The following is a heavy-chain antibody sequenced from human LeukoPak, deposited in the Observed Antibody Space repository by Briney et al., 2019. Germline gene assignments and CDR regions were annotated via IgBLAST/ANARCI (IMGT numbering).Heavy chain of an antibody. J-gene: IGHJ4*02. V-gene: IGHV4-34*01. D-gene: IGHD1-26*01. CDR2: INHSGST. CDR1: GGSFSGYY. Sequence: PSETLSLTCAVYGGSFSGYYWSWIRQPPGKGLEWIGEINHSGSTNYNPSLKSRVTISVDTSKNQFSLKLSSVTAADTAVHYCAGGISVGATYFDYWGQGTLVTVSS. CDR3: AGGISVGATYFDY.